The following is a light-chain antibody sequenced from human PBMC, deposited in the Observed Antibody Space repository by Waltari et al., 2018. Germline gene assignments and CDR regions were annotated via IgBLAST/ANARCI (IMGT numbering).Light chain of an antibody. V-gene: IGKV3-20*01. Sequence: EVVLTQSPGTLSLSPGETATLYCRASQSIGRYLVWYQQKSGQAPRLLIYGASTRATGIPDRFSGSESGTDFSLTISRLEAEDFAVYYCQNHERLPATFGQGTKVEIK. CDR2: GAS. CDR1: QSIGRY. CDR3: QNHERLPAT. J-gene: IGKJ1*01.